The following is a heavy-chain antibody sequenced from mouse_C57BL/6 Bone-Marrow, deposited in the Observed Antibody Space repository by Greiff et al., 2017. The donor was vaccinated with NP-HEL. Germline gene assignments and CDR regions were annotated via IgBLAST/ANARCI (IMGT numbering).Heavy chain of an antibody. CDR2: IDPENGDT. D-gene: IGHD3-3*01. J-gene: IGHJ3*01. CDR3: TRGLVGFAY. V-gene: IGHV14-4*01. CDR1: GFNITDDY. Sequence: VQLQQSGAELVRPGASVKLSCTASGFNITDDYMHWVKQRPEQGLEWIGWIDPENGDTEYASKFQGKATITADTSSNTAYLQLSSLTSEDTAVYYCTRGLVGFAYWGQGTLVTVSA.